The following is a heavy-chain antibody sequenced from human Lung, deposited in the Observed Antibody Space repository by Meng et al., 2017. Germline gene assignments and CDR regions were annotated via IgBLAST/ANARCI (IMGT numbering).Heavy chain of an antibody. CDR2: INHSGST. V-gene: IGHV4-34*01. J-gene: IGHJ4*02. CDR3: ARGPTTMAHDFDY. D-gene: IGHD4-11*01. Sequence: GHHPQGGGVVFKPSSTLSLTCVASGGSFSDYYWSWTRQPPGKGLEWIGEINHSGSTNYNPSLESRATISVDTSQNNLSLKLSSVTAADSAVYYCARGPTTMAHDFDYWGQGTLVTVSS. CDR1: GGSFSDYY.